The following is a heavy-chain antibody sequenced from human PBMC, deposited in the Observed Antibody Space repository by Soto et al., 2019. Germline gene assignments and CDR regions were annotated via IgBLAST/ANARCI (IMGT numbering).Heavy chain of an antibody. CDR2: TYYRSKWYN. D-gene: IGHD3-16*01. V-gene: IGHV6-1*01. CDR3: ARESPYYESSDSYFDY. CDR1: GDSVSGNSAA. J-gene: IGHJ4*02. Sequence: LSLTWAICGDSVSGNSAAWNWLRQSQSRVLVWLGSTYYRSKWYNDYAVSVKSRITVTPDTSKNQFSLHLNSVTPEDTAVYYCARESPYYESSDSYFDYWGQGALVTVSS.